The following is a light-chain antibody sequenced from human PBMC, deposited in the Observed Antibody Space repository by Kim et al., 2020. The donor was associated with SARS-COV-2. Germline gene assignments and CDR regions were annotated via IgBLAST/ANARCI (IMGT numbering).Light chain of an antibody. CDR1: SSDVGNYNY. Sequence: QSALTQQASVSGSPGQSITISCTGTSSDVGNYNYVSWYQQYPGKAPKLMIHDVSQRPSGVPDRFSGSKSGNTASLTISGLQADDEADYYCCSYAGGYTHVAFGGGTQLTVL. CDR3: CSYAGGYTHVA. J-gene: IGLJ2*01. CDR2: DVS. V-gene: IGLV2-11*01.